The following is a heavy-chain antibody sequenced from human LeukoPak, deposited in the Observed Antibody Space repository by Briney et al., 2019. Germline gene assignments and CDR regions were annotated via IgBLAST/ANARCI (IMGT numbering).Heavy chain of an antibody. CDR3: ARPGSSSPLGY. V-gene: IGHV3-48*01. Sequence: GRSLRLSCAASGFNFSTYSMNWVRQAPEKGLEWVSYISSSGSTIYYADSVKGRFTISRDNAKNSLYLQMNGLRAEDTAVYYCARPGSSSPLGYWGQGTLVTVSS. J-gene: IGHJ4*02. CDR1: GFNFSTYS. CDR2: ISSSGSTI. D-gene: IGHD6-6*01.